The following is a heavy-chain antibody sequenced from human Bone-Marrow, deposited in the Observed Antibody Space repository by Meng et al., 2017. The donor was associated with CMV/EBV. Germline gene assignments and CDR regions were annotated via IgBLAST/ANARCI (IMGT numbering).Heavy chain of an antibody. D-gene: IGHD1-1*01. Sequence: SETLSLTCTVSGGSISSSSYYWGWIRQPPGKGLEWIGSIYYSGSTYYNPSLKGRVTISVDTSKNQFSLKLSSVTAADTAVYYCARRTTNYYWYFDLWGRGTLVTVSS. CDR1: GGSISSSSYY. CDR2: IYYSGST. J-gene: IGHJ2*01. CDR3: ARRTTNYYWYFDL. V-gene: IGHV4-39*07.